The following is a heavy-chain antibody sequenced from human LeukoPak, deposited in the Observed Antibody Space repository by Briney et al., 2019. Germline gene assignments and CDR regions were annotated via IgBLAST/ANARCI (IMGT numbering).Heavy chain of an antibody. J-gene: IGHJ2*01. D-gene: IGHD6-13*01. Sequence: WGSLRLSCAASGFTFRSYDMHWVRQVTGKGLEWVSGIGTAGEIYYPGSVKGRFTISRENAKNSLYLQMNSLRAGDTAVYYCARAAYSSTWYSRYFDLWGRGTLVTVSS. CDR2: IGTAGEI. CDR3: ARAAYSSTWYSRYFDL. V-gene: IGHV3-13*01. CDR1: GFTFRSYD.